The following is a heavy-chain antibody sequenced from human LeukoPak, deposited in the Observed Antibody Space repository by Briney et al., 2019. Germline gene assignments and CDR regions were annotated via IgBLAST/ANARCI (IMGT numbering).Heavy chain of an antibody. CDR3: ARRVAVVGSNWFDP. J-gene: IGHJ5*02. D-gene: IGHD6-13*01. Sequence: SETLSLTCTVSGGSISGYYWSWIRQPPGKGLEWIGYIYSSGSPNYTPSLKSRVTISVGTSKNQFSLMLKSVTAADTAVYYCARRVAVVGSNWFDPWGQGTLVTVSS. V-gene: IGHV4-59*01. CDR2: IYSSGSP. CDR1: GGSISGYY.